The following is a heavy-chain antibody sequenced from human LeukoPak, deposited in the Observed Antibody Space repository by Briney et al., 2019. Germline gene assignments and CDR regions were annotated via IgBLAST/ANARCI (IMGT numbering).Heavy chain of an antibody. Sequence: PGGSLRLSCSASGFTFSRYAMHWVRQAPGKGLEYVSAVSSNGGSTYYADSVKGRFTISRDNSRNTLHLQMSSLRVEDTAVYYCVKDSSSGSYSDYWGQGTLVTVSS. CDR3: VKDSSSGSYSDY. CDR2: VSSNGGST. J-gene: IGHJ4*02. V-gene: IGHV3-64D*06. CDR1: GFTFSRYA. D-gene: IGHD3-10*01.